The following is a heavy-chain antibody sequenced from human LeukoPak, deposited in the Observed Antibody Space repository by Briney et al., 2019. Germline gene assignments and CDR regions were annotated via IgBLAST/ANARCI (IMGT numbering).Heavy chain of an antibody. CDR2: IYYSGST. CDR1: GGSISSGDYY. D-gene: IGHD2-2*01. CDR3: ARGGRGYCSSTSCSLLDY. V-gene: IGHV4-30-4*01. Sequence: SQTLSLTCTVSGGSISSGDYYWSWIRQPPGKGLEWIGYIYYSGSTYYNPSLKSRVTISVDTSKSRFSLKLSSVTAADTAVYYCARGGRGYCSSTSCSLLDYWGQGTLVTVSS. J-gene: IGHJ4*02.